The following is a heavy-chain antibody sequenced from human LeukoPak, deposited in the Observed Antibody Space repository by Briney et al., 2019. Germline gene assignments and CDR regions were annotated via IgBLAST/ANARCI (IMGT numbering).Heavy chain of an antibody. V-gene: IGHV3-15*01. D-gene: IGHD1/OR15-1a*01. Sequence: GGSLRLSCAASGFTFTNAWMTWVRQAPGKGLEWVGRIKGKTDGGSTDYAAPVKGRFAISKDDSKNTLYLQMNSLKTEDTAVYYCAKGNWYKLEVFDYWGQGTLVTVSS. CDR1: GFTFTNAW. CDR3: AKGNWYKLEVFDY. J-gene: IGHJ4*02. CDR2: IKGKTDGGST.